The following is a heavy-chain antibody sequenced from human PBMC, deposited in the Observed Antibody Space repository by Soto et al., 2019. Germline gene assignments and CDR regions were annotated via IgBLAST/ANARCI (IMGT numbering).Heavy chain of an antibody. CDR3: AKGTAVTSENYYYMDV. Sequence: PGGSLRLSCAASGFTFSSYAMSWVRQAPWKGLEWVSAISGSGGSTYYADSVKGRFTISRDNSKNTLYLQMNSLRAEDTAVYYCAKGTAVTSENYYYMDVWGKGTTVTVSS. V-gene: IGHV3-23*01. J-gene: IGHJ6*03. CDR1: GFTFSSYA. CDR2: ISGSGGST. D-gene: IGHD4-17*01.